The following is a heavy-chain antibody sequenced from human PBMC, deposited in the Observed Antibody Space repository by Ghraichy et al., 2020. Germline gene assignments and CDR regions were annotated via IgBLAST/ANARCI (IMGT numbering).Heavy chain of an antibody. V-gene: IGHV5-51*01. Sequence: GESLNISCKGSGYSFTSYWIGWVRQMPGKGLEWMGIIYPYDSKTKYSPSFQGQVTMSDDKSTSTAYLQRSSLEASDTAIYYCARPSDSGFDEFDYWGQGTLVTVSS. J-gene: IGHJ4*02. CDR3: ARPSDSGFDEFDY. CDR2: IYPYDSKT. D-gene: IGHD5-12*01. CDR1: GYSFTSYW.